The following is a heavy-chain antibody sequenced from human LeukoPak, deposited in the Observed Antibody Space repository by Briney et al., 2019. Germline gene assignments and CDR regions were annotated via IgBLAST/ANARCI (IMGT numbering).Heavy chain of an antibody. Sequence: GESLKISGKGSGYSFTSYWIGWVRQMPGKGLEWMGIIYPGDSDTRYSPSFQGQVTISADKSIRTAYLQWSSLKASDTAMYYCARHPPIYGDYVLWFDPWGQGTLVTVSS. V-gene: IGHV5-51*01. CDR3: ARHPPIYGDYVLWFDP. J-gene: IGHJ5*02. D-gene: IGHD4-17*01. CDR1: GYSFTSYW. CDR2: IYPGDSDT.